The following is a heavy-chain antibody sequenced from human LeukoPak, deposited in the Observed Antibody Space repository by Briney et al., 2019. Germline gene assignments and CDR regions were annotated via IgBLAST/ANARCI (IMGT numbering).Heavy chain of an antibody. CDR2: ISYDGSNK. Sequence: GGSLRLSCAASGFTFSSYGMHWVRQAPGKGLEWVAVISYDGSNKYYADSVKGRFTISRDNSKNTLYLQMNSLRAEDPAVYYCAKVGRSPSGDYWGQGTLVTVSS. D-gene: IGHD2-15*01. V-gene: IGHV3-30*18. CDR3: AKVGRSPSGDY. J-gene: IGHJ4*02. CDR1: GFTFSSYG.